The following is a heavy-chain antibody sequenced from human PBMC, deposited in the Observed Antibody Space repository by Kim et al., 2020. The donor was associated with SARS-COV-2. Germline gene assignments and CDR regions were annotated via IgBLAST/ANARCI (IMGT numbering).Heavy chain of an antibody. D-gene: IGHD3-3*01. J-gene: IGHJ4*02. V-gene: IGHV4-39*01. CDR3: ASYCRGTSIRFLELDPLDS. CDR2: VYYTGAT. Sequence: SETLSLTCTVSGGSISSSGHYWGWIRQPPGKGLEWIGSVYYTGATYYDPSLKSRVTISVDTSKNQFSLKLSSVTAADTAVYYCASYCRGTSIRFLELDPLDSWGQGTLVTVSS. CDR1: GGSISSSGHY.